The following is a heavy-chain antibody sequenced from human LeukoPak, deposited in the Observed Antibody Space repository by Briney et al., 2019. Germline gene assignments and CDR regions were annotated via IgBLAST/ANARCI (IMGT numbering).Heavy chain of an antibody. Sequence: SETLSLTCTVSGGSVSSGSYYWSWIRQPPGKGLEWIGYIYYSGSTNYNPSLKSRVTISVDMSKNQFSLRLSSVTTADTAVYYCARVPGGGTAANWGQGTMVTVSS. V-gene: IGHV4-61*01. D-gene: IGHD1-7*01. CDR1: GGSVSSGSYY. J-gene: IGHJ3*01. CDR3: ARVPGGGTAAN. CDR2: IYYSGST.